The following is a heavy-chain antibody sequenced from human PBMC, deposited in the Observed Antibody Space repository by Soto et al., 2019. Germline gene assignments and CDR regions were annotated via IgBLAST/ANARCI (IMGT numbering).Heavy chain of an antibody. J-gene: IGHJ6*02. D-gene: IGHD4-4*01. CDR2: IIPMLGTT. V-gene: IGHV1-69*05. CDR1: GGSFNIFC. CDR3: ATNSHHDYNVPSPIKDHGVDV. Sequence: VQLVQSGTELNKPGTSVNFSCKTSGGSFNIFCLSWVRQAPGQGLEWMGWIIPMLGTTKYAKRLQGRVTLTSNESANTAYMVLSSLRSEDTAVYYCATNSHHDYNVPSPIKDHGVDVWGQGPTVSVAS.